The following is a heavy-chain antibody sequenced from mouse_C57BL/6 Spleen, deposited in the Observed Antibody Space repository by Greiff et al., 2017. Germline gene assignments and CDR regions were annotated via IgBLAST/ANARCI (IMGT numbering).Heavy chain of an antibody. J-gene: IGHJ4*01. CDR1: GFSLTSYG. V-gene: IGHV2-5*01. Sequence: VQLQQSGPGLVQPSQSLSTTCTVSGFSLTSYGVHWVRQSPGKGLEWLGVIWRGGSTDYNAAFMSRLSITKDNSKSQVFFKMNSLQADDTAIYYCAKKNYDYDDYYAMDYWGQGTSVTVSS. D-gene: IGHD2-4*01. CDR2: IWRGGST. CDR3: AKKNYDYDDYYAMDY.